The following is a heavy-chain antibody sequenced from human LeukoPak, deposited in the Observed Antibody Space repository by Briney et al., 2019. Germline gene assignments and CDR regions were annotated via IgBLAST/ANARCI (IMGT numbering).Heavy chain of an antibody. CDR3: ARGWIHGYSSGWCLDY. Sequence: GASVKVSCKASAGTFSSYAISWVRQAPGPGLEWTGGIIPIFGTANYAQKFQGTVTITSDKSTSTAYMELSSLRSEDTAVYYCARGWIHGYSSGWCLDYWGQGTLVTVSS. J-gene: IGHJ4*02. CDR2: IIPIFGTA. D-gene: IGHD6-19*01. CDR1: AGTFSSYA. V-gene: IGHV1-69*06.